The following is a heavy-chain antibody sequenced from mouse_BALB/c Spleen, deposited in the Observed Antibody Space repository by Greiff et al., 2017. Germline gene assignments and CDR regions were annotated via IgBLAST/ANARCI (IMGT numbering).Heavy chain of an antibody. D-gene: IGHD4-1*01. CDR3: ARGELGNAYFDY. CDR1: GYTFTSYW. J-gene: IGHJ2*01. CDR2: IDPSDSYT. Sequence: VQLQQPGAELVKPGASVKLSCKASGYTFTSYWMHWVKQRPGQGLEWIGEIDPSDSYTNYNQKFKGKATLTVDKSSSTAYMQLSSLTSEDSAVYYCARGELGNAYFDYWGQGTTLTVSS. V-gene: IGHV1-69*02.